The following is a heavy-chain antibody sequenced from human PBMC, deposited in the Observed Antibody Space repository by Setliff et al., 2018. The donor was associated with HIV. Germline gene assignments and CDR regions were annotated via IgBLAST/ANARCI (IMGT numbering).Heavy chain of an antibody. CDR1: GDSISSSTFY. Sequence: SETLSLTCTVSGDSISSSTFYWGWIRQPPGKGLEWIGSIYYSGTTYYNPSLKSRVAISVDTSKNQFSLKLSSVTAADTAVYYCARPRLRGSGAFDIWGQGTMITVSS. J-gene: IGHJ3*02. V-gene: IGHV4-39*01. D-gene: IGHD2-21*01. CDR3: ARPRLRGSGAFDI. CDR2: IYYSGTT.